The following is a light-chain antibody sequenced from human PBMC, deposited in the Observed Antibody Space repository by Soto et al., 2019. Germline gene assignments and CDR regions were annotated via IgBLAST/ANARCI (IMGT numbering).Light chain of an antibody. V-gene: IGKV1-9*01. CDR2: AAS. CDR3: QQLFDSPIT. J-gene: IGKJ5*01. CDR1: QVISTS. Sequence: DIPLTQSPSFLSPSIGEIVTITCRASQVISTSLAWYQVKPGKAPKLLIYAASTLESGVPSRFRATVSGTEFSLTITSLQPEDFATYYCQQLFDSPITFGQGTRLEIK.